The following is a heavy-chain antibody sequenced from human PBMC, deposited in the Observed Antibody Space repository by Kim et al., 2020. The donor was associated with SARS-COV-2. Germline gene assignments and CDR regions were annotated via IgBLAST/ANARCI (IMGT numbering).Heavy chain of an antibody. CDR3: AKFGPGGAARAHAFDI. J-gene: IGHJ3*02. V-gene: IGHV3-23*01. D-gene: IGHD6-6*01. Sequence: SVKGRFTISRDNSKNTLYLQMNSLRAEDTAVYYCAKFGPGGAARAHAFDIWGQGTMVTVSS.